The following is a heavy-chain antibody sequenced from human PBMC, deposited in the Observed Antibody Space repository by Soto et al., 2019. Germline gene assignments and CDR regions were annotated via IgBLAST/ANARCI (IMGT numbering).Heavy chain of an antibody. CDR1: GFTFSSYG. D-gene: IGHD1-26*01. Sequence: PGGSLRLSCAASGFTFSSYGMHWVRQAPGKGLEWVAVIWFDGSYKYYADSVKGRFTISRDNSKNTLYLQMNSLRAEDTAVYYYARRGRFASGSYPYYYYGMDVWGQGTTVTVSS. CDR3: ARRGRFASGSYPYYYYGMDV. CDR2: IWFDGSYK. J-gene: IGHJ6*02. V-gene: IGHV3-33*01.